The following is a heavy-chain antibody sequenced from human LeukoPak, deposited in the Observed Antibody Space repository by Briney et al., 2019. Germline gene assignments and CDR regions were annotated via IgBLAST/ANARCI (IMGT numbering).Heavy chain of an antibody. CDR2: ISSNGGTT. V-gene: IGHV3-64D*06. CDR1: GYTFTAYY. D-gene: IGHD2-8*02. J-gene: IGHJ4*02. CDR3: VKVGGCTGGTCYYSDY. Sequence: GASVKVSCKASGYTFTAYYMHWVRQAPGKGLEYVSAISSNGGTTNYADPVKGRFTISRDNSKNALYLQMSSLGVEDTAMYYCVKVGGCTGGTCYYSDYWGQGTLVTVSS.